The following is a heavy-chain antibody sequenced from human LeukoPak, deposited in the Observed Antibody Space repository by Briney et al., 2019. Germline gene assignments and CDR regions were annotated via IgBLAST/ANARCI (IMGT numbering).Heavy chain of an antibody. V-gene: IGHV3-7*01. J-gene: IGHJ5*02. CDR2: INHNGSAV. D-gene: IGHD4-17*01. CDR3: ARDGHGDGVIDL. Sequence: GGSLRLSCAASGFPFSGYWMTWVRQPPGKGLLWLGNINHNGSAVYYVDSVKGRFTISRDNAKTSLSLQMNSLRVEDTAVYYCARDGHGDGVIDLWGRGALVTVSS. CDR1: GFPFSGYW.